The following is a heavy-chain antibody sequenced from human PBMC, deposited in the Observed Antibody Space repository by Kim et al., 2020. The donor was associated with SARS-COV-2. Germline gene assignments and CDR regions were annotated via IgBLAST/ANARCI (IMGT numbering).Heavy chain of an antibody. CDR3: ARARWTPNYYFDY. Sequence: GGSLRLSCVASGFTFSTNNINWVRQAPGKGLEWVSSISSTSNYIYYADSVKGRFTVSRDNAKNSLYLQMNSLGAEDTAVYYCARARWTPNYYFDYWGRGTLVTVSS. CDR2: ISSTSNYI. J-gene: IGHJ4*02. CDR1: GFTFSTNN. D-gene: IGHD2-15*01. V-gene: IGHV3-21*01.